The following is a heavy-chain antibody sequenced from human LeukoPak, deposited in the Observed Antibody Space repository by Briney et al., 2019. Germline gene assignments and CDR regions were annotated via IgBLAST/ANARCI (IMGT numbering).Heavy chain of an antibody. Sequence: GGSLRLSCAASGFTFSSYAMSWVRQAPGKGLEWVSAISGSGGSTYYADSVKGRFTISRDNSKNTLYLQMNRLRAEDTAVYYCAKHAAPPTCSSTSCYTAEYAFDIWGQGTMVTVSS. CDR1: GFTFSSYA. CDR2: ISGSGGST. J-gene: IGHJ3*02. D-gene: IGHD2-2*02. V-gene: IGHV3-23*01. CDR3: AKHAAPPTCSSTSCYTAEYAFDI.